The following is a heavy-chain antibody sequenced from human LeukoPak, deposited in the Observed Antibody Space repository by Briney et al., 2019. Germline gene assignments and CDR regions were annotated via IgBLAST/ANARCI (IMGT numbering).Heavy chain of an antibody. Sequence: SVKVSCKASGFTFTSSAMQWVRQARGQRLEWIGWIVVGSGNTNYAQKFQERVTITRDMSTSTAYMELSSLRSEDTAVYYCAREGGYSYGPAFDYWGQGTLVTVSS. CDR1: GFTFTSSA. CDR2: IVVGSGNT. V-gene: IGHV1-58*02. CDR3: AREGGYSYGPAFDY. D-gene: IGHD5-18*01. J-gene: IGHJ4*02.